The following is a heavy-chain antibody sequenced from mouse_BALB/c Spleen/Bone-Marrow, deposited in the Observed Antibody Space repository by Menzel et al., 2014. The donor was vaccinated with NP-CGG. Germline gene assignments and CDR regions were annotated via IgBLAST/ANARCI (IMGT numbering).Heavy chain of an antibody. CDR1: GYTFSSSW. CDR2: ILPGSGST. V-gene: IGHV1-9*01. Sequence: VQLQQSGAELMKPGASVKISCKATGYTFSSSWIEWVNQRPGHGLEWIGEILPGSGSTNYNEKFKGKATFTAYTSSNTAYMQLSSLTSEDSAVYYCARTYHLYYAIDYRGQGTSVTVSS. D-gene: IGHD5-1*01. CDR3: ARTYHLYYAIDY. J-gene: IGHJ4*01.